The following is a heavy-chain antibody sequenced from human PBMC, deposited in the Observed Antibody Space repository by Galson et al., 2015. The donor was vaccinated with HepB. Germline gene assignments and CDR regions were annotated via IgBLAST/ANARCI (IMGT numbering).Heavy chain of an antibody. CDR1: GYTFTSYG. D-gene: IGHD3-3*01. CDR3: ARARRFLEWLYFDY. V-gene: IGHV1-18*04. J-gene: IGHJ4*02. Sequence: SVKVSCKASGYTFTSYGISWVRQAPGQGLEWMRWISAYNGNTNYAQKLQGRVTMTTDTSTSTAYMELRSLRSDDTAVYYCARARRFLEWLYFDYWGQGTLVTVSS. CDR2: ISAYNGNT.